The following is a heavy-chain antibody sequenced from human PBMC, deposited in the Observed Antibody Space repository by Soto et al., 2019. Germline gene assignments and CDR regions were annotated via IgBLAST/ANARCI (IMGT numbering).Heavy chain of an antibody. CDR2: ISSGSRTI. J-gene: IGHJ4*02. CDR3: TREDILGARSFDY. CDR1: GFTFISYS. V-gene: IGHV3-48*02. D-gene: IGHD1-26*01. Sequence: GGSLRLSCASSGFTFISYSVNWVRQAPGKGLEWVSYISSGSRTIFYADSVKGRFTVSRDNAKNSQYLQMYSLRDEDTAVYYCTREDILGARSFDYWGRGTLVTVSS.